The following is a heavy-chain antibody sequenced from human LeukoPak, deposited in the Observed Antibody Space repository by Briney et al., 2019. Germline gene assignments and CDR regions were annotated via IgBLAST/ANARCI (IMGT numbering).Heavy chain of an antibody. D-gene: IGHD6-19*01. CDR3: ARDRTVAGPLGY. CDR1: GYTFTSYG. CDR2: ISAYNGNT. Sequence: ASVKVSCKASGYTFTSYGISWVRQAPGQGLEWMGWISAYNGNTNYAQKLQGRVTMTTDTSTSTAYMELRSLRSDNTAVYYCARDRTVAGPLGYWGQGTLVTVSS. V-gene: IGHV1-18*01. J-gene: IGHJ4*02.